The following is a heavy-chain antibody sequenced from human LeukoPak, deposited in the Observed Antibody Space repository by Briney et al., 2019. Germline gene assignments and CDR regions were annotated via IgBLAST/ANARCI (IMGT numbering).Heavy chain of an antibody. Sequence: PGGSLRLSCAASGFTVTNNYMSWVRQAPGKGLEWVANIKQDGSEKYYVDSVKGRFTISRDNAKNSLYLQMNSLRAEDTAVYYCARDDVAMVIMFHWGQGTLVTVSS. J-gene: IGHJ4*02. CDR1: GFTVTNNY. CDR2: IKQDGSEK. V-gene: IGHV3-7*01. D-gene: IGHD3-3*01. CDR3: ARDDVAMVIMFH.